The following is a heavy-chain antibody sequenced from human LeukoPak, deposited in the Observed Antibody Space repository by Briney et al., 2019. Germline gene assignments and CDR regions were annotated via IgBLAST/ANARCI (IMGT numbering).Heavy chain of an antibody. Sequence: PSETLSPTCTVSGGSISSYYCSWIRQPPGKGLEWIGYIYYSGSTNYNPSLKSRVTISVDTSKNQFSLKLSSVTAADTAVYYCARSDGYGLVGIWGQGTMVTVSS. CDR3: ARSDGYGLVGI. D-gene: IGHD3-10*01. J-gene: IGHJ3*02. CDR2: IYYSGST. CDR1: GGSISSYY. V-gene: IGHV4-59*12.